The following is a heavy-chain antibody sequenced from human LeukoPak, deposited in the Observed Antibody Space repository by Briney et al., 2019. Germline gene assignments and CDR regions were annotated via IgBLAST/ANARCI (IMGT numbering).Heavy chain of an antibody. Sequence: GGSLRLSCAASGFIVSHKYMAWVRQAPGKGLEWLSIIYAGGNSVSADSVKGRFIISRDNSRNTVHLPMNSLRDDDTAVYYCARGQIDLLRNYFDSWGPGTLVAVSS. V-gene: IGHV3-66*01. J-gene: IGHJ4*02. CDR2: IYAGGNS. D-gene: IGHD3-22*01. CDR3: ARGQIDLLRNYFDS. CDR1: GFIVSHKY.